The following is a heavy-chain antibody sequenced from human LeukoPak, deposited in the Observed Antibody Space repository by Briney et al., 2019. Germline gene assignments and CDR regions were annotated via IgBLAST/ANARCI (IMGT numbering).Heavy chain of an antibody. CDR2: IYYSGST. CDR3: ASGRYFDWLTSVKAFDY. J-gene: IGHJ4*02. Sequence: SETLSLTCTVSLGSIGSSSYYWGWVRQPPGKGLEWIGSIYYSGSTYYNPSLKSRVTISVDTSKNHFSLKLTSVTAADTAVYYCASGRYFDWLTSVKAFDYWGQGILVTVSS. V-gene: IGHV4-39*02. CDR1: LGSIGSSSYY. D-gene: IGHD3-9*01.